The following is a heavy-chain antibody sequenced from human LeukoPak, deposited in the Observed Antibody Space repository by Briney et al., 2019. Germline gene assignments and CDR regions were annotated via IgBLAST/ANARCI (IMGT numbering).Heavy chain of an antibody. CDR1: GFTFTDYY. CDR3: ASVPGDFWSGSQGMFDY. CDR2: ISGSGSTQ. D-gene: IGHD3-3*01. J-gene: IGHJ4*02. V-gene: IGHV3-11*04. Sequence: PGGSLRLSCAASGFTFTDYYMSWIRQAPGKGLEWVSYISGSGSTQYYGDSVKGRFTISRDNARSSLHLQMNSLRAEDMAVYYCASVPGDFWSGSQGMFDYWGQGILVTVSS.